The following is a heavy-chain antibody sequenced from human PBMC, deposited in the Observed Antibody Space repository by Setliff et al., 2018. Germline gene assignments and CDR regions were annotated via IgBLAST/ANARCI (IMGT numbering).Heavy chain of an antibody. Sequence: ASVKVSCKATGYTLSRHYIQWVRQAPGQGLEWMGWINPYTGDTDYAPKFQGRVTVTRDTSVTTAYMDLTRLTSDDTAVYYCARGGSIYDHVWGSYRFVDSWGQGTLVTVSS. D-gene: IGHD3-16*02. V-gene: IGHV1-2*02. CDR3: ARGGSIYDHVWGSYRFVDS. CDR2: INPYTGDT. CDR1: GYTLSRHY. J-gene: IGHJ4*02.